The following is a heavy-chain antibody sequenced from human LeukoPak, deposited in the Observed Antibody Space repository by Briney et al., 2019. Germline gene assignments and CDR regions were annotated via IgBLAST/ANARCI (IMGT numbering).Heavy chain of an antibody. Sequence: PGGSLRLSCTASGFTFSSYWMSWVRQAAGKGLEWVANVNQDGSKQYYADSVKGRFTTSRDNAKNTLYLQMNSLRAEDTAVYYCARWGTAAYYYYYYYMDVWGKGTTVTVSS. CDR1: GFTFSSYW. D-gene: IGHD3-16*01. CDR3: ARWGTAAYYYYYYYMDV. V-gene: IGHV3-7*01. CDR2: VNQDGSKQ. J-gene: IGHJ6*03.